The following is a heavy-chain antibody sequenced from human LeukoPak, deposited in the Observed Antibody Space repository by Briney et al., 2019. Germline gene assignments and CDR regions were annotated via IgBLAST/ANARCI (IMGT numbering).Heavy chain of an antibody. Sequence: HPGGSLRLSCAASGFTFSSYGMHWVRQAPGKGLEWVAVIWYDGSNKYYADSVKGRFTISRDNSKNTLYLQMNSLRAEDTAVYYCAKGNDIGGYYYPHFDYWGQGTLVTVSS. CDR2: IWYDGSNK. CDR3: AKGNDIGGYYYPHFDY. V-gene: IGHV3-33*06. J-gene: IGHJ4*02. D-gene: IGHD3-22*01. CDR1: GFTFSSYG.